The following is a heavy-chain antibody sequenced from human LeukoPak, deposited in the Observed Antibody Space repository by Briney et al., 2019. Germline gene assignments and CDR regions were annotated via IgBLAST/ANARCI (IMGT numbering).Heavy chain of an antibody. J-gene: IGHJ4*02. CDR1: GGSISSYY. V-gene: IGHV4-59*01. Sequence: PSETLSLTCTVSGGSISSYYWSWIRQPPGKGLEWIGYTYYSGSTNYNPSLKSRVTISVDTSKNQFSLRLSSVTAADTAVYYCASGAVLYYFDYWGQGTLVTVSS. CDR3: ASGAVLYYFDY. D-gene: IGHD4/OR15-4a*01. CDR2: TYYSGST.